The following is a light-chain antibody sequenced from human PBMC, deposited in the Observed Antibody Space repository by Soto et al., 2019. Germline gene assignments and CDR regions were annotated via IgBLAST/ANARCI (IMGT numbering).Light chain of an antibody. Sequence: EIVLTQSPGTLSLSPGERATLPCRASQSVSSNYLAWYQQKPGQAPRVFIYGASTRATGIPARFSGSGSGTEFTLTISSLQSEDFAVYYCQQYSNWPPGTFGQGTKVDIK. CDR1: QSVSSN. CDR3: QQYSNWPPGT. CDR2: GAS. J-gene: IGKJ1*01. V-gene: IGKV3-15*01.